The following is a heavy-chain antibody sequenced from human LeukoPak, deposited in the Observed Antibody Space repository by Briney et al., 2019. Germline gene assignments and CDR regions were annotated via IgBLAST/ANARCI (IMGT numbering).Heavy chain of an antibody. J-gene: IGHJ4*02. CDR1: GGTFSSYA. V-gene: IGHV1-69*05. CDR2: IIPIFGTA. Sequence: ASVKVSCKASGGTFSSYAIFWVRQAPGQGLEWMGRIIPIFGTANYTQKFQGRVTITTDESTSTAYMELSSLRSEDTAVYYCARAPSGSRDSDYWGQGTLVTVSS. D-gene: IGHD1-26*01. CDR3: ARAPSGSRDSDY.